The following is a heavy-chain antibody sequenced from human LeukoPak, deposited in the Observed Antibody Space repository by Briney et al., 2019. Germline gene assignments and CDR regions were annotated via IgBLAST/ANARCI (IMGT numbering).Heavy chain of an antibody. J-gene: IGHJ4*02. CDR2: ISGSGGST. CDR3: ARKMGAYDY. V-gene: IGHV3-23*01. CDR1: GFTFSSYA. Sequence: GGSLRLSCAASGFTFSSYAMSWVRQAPGKGLEWVSAISGSGGSTYYADSVKGRFTISRDNAKNSLYLQMNSLRAEDTAVYYCARKMGAYDYRGQGTLVTVSS. D-gene: IGHD1-26*01.